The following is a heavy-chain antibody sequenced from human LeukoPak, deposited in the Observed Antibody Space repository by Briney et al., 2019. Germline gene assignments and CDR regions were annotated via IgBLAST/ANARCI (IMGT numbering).Heavy chain of an antibody. J-gene: IGHJ4*02. CDR2: ISYDGSNK. V-gene: IGHV3-30-3*01. CDR3: ARTRIVGAPGDY. Sequence: GGSLRLSCAASGFDFSSNWMHWVRQAPGKGLEWVAVISYDGSNKYYADSVKGRFTISRDNSKNTLYLQMNSLRAEDTAVYYCARTRIVGAPGDYWGQGTLVTVSS. D-gene: IGHD1-26*01. CDR1: GFDFSSNW.